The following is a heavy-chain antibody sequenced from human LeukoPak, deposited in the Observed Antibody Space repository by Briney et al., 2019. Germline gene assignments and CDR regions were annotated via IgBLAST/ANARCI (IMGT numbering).Heavy chain of an antibody. V-gene: IGHV3-23*01. J-gene: IGHJ4*02. CDR3: ARDWFHAIDY. Sequence: PGGTLRLSCAASGFTFSSYGMSWVRLAPGKGLEWVSAISGRSGSTYYADSVKGRFTISRDNTKNSLYLQMNSLRDEDTAVYYCARDWFHAIDYWGQGTLVTVSS. CDR1: GFTFSSYG. D-gene: IGHD2/OR15-2a*01. CDR2: ISGRSGST.